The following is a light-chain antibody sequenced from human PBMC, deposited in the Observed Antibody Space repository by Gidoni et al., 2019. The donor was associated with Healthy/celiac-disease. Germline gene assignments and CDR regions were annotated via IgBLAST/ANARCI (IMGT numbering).Light chain of an antibody. V-gene: IGKV3-11*01. Sequence: EVVLTQSPATLSLSPGESATLSCRASQSVSSYLAWYQQKPGQAPRPLIYDASNRATGTPARFSGSGSGTDFTLTISSLEPEDFAVYYCQQRSYWPPLTFGGGTKVEIK. J-gene: IGKJ4*01. CDR3: QQRSYWPPLT. CDR2: DAS. CDR1: QSVSSY.